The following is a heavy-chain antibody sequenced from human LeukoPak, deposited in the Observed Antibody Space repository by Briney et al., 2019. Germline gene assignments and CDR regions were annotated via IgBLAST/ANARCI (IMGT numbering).Heavy chain of an antibody. CDR1: GGTFSSYA. Sequence: ASVKVSCKASGGTFSSYAINWVRQAPGQGLEWMGGIIPIFGTANYAQMFQGRVTITVDESTSTAYMELSSLRSEDTAVYYCARGSTGVYYYYAMDVWGQGTTVTVSS. CDR3: ARGSTGVYYYYAMDV. CDR2: IIPIFGTA. V-gene: IGHV1-69*13. D-gene: IGHD7-27*01. J-gene: IGHJ6*02.